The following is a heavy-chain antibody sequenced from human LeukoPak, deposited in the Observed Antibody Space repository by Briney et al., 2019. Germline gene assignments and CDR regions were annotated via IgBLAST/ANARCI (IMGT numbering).Heavy chain of an antibody. J-gene: IGHJ4*02. V-gene: IGHV3-53*01. CDR1: GFTVSSYY. Sequence: GRSLRLSCAASGFTVSSYYMSWVRQAPGKGLEWVSVIYSGGVIYYADSVRGRFTISRDNSKNMLYLRMNSLRAEDTAVYYCAREDGYNAPFDYWGQGTLVTVSS. CDR3: AREDGYNAPFDY. CDR2: IYSGGVI. D-gene: IGHD5-24*01.